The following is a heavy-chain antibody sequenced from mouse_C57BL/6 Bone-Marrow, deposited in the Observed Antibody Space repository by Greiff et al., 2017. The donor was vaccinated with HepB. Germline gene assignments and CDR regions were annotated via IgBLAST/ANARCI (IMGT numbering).Heavy chain of an antibody. V-gene: IGHV1-26*01. CDR2: INPNNGGT. CDR3: AREAHYYGGV. J-gene: IGHJ1*03. CDR1: GYTFTDYY. Sequence: VQLQQSGPELVKPGASVKISCKASGYTFTDYYMNWVKQSHGKSLEWIGDINPNNGGTSYNQKFKGKATLTVDKSSSTAYMELRSLTSEDSAVYYCAREAHYYGGVWGTGTTVTVSS. D-gene: IGHD1-1*01.